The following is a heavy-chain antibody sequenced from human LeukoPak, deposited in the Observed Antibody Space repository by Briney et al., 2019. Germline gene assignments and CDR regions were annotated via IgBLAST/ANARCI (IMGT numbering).Heavy chain of an antibody. J-gene: IGHJ6*02. D-gene: IGHD3-22*01. CDR2: IYYSGST. V-gene: IGHV4-59*12. CDR3: ARGPDYYDSSGQPYYYYGMDV. Sequence: SETLSLTCTVSGGSISSYYWSWIRQPPGKGLEWIGYIYYSGSTNYNPSLKSRVTISVDTSKNQFSLKLSSVTAADTAVYYCARGPDYYDSSGQPYYYYGMDVWGQGTTVTVSS. CDR1: GGSISSYY.